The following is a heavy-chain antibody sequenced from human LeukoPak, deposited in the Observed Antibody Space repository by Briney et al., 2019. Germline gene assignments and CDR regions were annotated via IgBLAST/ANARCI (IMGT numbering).Heavy chain of an antibody. V-gene: IGHV3-23*01. Sequence: GGSLRLSCAASGFTFSSYAMSWVRQAPGKGLEWVSAISGSGGSTYYADSVKGRFTISRDNSKSTLYLQMNSLRAEDTAVYYCANLNAPYWGNFDYWGQGTLVTVSS. J-gene: IGHJ4*02. CDR1: GFTFSSYA. D-gene: IGHD3-16*01. CDR2: ISGSGGST. CDR3: ANLNAPYWGNFDY.